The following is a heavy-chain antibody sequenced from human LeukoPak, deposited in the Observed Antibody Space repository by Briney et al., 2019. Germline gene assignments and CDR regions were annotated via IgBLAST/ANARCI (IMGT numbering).Heavy chain of an antibody. J-gene: IGHJ4*02. CDR1: GDSVSSNTAA. D-gene: IGHD6-19*01. V-gene: IGHV6-1*01. CDR2: TYYRSKWYD. CDR3: ARNNPNSSGWYSFDS. Sequence: SQTLSLTCAISGDSVSSNTAARNWIRQSPSRGLEWLGRTYYRSKWYDDYAVFVKSRIIINPDTSKNQFYLQLNSVTPEDTAVYYCARNNPNSSGWYSFDSWGQGTLVTVSS.